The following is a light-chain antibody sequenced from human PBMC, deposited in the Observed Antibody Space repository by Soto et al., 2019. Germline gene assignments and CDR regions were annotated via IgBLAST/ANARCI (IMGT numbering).Light chain of an antibody. CDR1: SSDVGNYNL. Sequence: QSALTQPASVSGSPGQSITISCTGTSSDVGNYNLVSWYQQHPGKAPKLMIYEVNKRPSGVSDCFSGSKSGNTASLTISGLQAEDEADYSCCSYAGSSTYVFGTGTKVTVL. CDR3: CSYAGSSTYV. V-gene: IGLV2-23*02. CDR2: EVN. J-gene: IGLJ1*01.